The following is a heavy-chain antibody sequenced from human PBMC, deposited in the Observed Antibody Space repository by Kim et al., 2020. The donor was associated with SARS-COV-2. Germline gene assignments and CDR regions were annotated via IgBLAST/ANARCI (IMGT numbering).Heavy chain of an antibody. CDR3: ARDKGYDYLWGTCRYYYGMDV. CDR2: ISYAGSNK. CDR1: GFTFSSYA. V-gene: IGHV3-30*04. Sequence: GGSLRLSCAASGFTFSSYAMHWVRQAPGKGLEWVAVISYAGSNKYYADSVKGRFTLSRDNSKNTLYLQMNSLRAEDTAVYYCARDKGYDYLWGTCRYYYGMDVWGQGTTVTVSS. D-gene: IGHD3-16*02. J-gene: IGHJ6*02.